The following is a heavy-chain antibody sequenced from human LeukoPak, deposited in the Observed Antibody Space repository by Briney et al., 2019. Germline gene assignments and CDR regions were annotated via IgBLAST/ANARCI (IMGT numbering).Heavy chain of an antibody. V-gene: IGHV3-23*01. CDR2: ISGSGGST. D-gene: IGHD3-16*01. CDR3: AKDLTFGGLGFDY. J-gene: IGHJ4*02. CDR1: GFTFSSYA. Sequence: GGSLRLSCAASGFTFSSYAMSWVRQAPGKGQEWVSAISGSGGSTYYADSVKGRFTISRDTSKSTLYLQMNSLRAEDTAVYYCAKDLTFGGLGFDYWGQGTLVTVSS.